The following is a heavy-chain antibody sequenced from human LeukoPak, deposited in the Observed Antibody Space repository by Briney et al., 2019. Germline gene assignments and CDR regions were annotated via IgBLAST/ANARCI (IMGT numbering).Heavy chain of an antibody. D-gene: IGHD2-15*01. CDR2: IIPIFGTA. V-gene: IGHV1-69*01. J-gene: IGHJ3*02. CDR3: AKVGGGSWSKDAFDI. Sequence: SVKVSCKASGGXFSSYAISWVRQAPGQGLEWMGGIIPIFGTANYAQKFQGRVTITADESTSTAYMELRSLRSDDTAVYYCAKVGGGSWSKDAFDIWGQGTMVTVSS. CDR1: GGXFSSYA.